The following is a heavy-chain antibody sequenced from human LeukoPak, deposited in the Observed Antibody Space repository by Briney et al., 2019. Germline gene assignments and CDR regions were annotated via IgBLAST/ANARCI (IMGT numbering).Heavy chain of an antibody. CDR3: RSMMY. J-gene: IGHJ4*02. Sequence: PGGSLRLSCVASGFIVGSNYMSWVRQAPGKGLDGVSVIYSGGKTYYADPVKGRFTISRDNSKNTLYLQMNSLRAEDTAVYYCRSMMYWGQGTLVTVSS. D-gene: IGHD3-22*01. CDR1: GFIVGSNY. CDR2: IYSGGKT. V-gene: IGHV3-53*01.